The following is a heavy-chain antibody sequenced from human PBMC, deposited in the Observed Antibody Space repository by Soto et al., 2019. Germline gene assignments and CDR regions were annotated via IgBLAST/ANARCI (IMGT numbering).Heavy chain of an antibody. CDR2: IKRKTDGETT. V-gene: IGHV3-15*01. CDR3: ATSEWNDAFDI. D-gene: IGHD3-3*01. J-gene: IGHJ3*02. CDR1: GFTFSNVW. Sequence: EVQLVESGGGLVKPGGSLRLSCAASGFTFSNVWMTWIRQAPGKGLEWVGRIKRKTDGETTDYGAPVKGRFTVSRDASKNTLYLQMNSLKTEDTGLYYCATSEWNDAFDIWGHGTMVTVSS.